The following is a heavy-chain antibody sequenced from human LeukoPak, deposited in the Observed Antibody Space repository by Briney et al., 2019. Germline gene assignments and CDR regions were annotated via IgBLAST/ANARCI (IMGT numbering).Heavy chain of an antibody. V-gene: IGHV1-69*13. CDR1: GGTFSSYA. D-gene: IGHD1-26*01. CDR3: ARPRERNAFDI. J-gene: IGHJ3*02. CDR2: IIPIFGTA. Sequence: WASVKVSCKASGGTFSSYAISWVRQAPGQGLEWMGGIIPIFGTANYAQKFQVRVTITADESTSTAYMELSSLRSEDTAVYYCARPRERNAFDIWGQGTMVTVSS.